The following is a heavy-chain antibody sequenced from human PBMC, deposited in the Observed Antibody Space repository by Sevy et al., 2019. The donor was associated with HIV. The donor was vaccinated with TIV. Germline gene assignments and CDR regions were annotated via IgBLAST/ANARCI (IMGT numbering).Heavy chain of an antibody. D-gene: IGHD4-4*01. CDR2: IFWDDEK. CDR3: ARFLKGDYTNYFDS. J-gene: IGHJ4*02. CDR1: GFSLNTSGVG. Sequence: SGPTLVNPAQTLTLTCSFSGFSLNTSGVGVGWIRLPPGKALEWLALIFWDDEKRYSPPLKNRLTITKDTSKNQVVLTMTNMDPVDTATYYCARFLKGDYTNYFDSWGQGSLVTVSS. V-gene: IGHV2-5*02.